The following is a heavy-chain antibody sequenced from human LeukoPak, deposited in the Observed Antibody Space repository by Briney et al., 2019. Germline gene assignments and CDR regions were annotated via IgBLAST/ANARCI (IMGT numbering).Heavy chain of an antibody. Sequence: GGALRLSCAASGFTFSSYGMHRVRPAPGKGPGRVAVISYDGSNKYYADSVKGRFTISRDNSKNTLYLQMNSLRAEDTAVYYCANGGKGYFDYWGQGTLVTVSS. CDR2: ISYDGSNK. D-gene: IGHD4-23*01. CDR1: GFTFSSYG. CDR3: ANGGKGYFDY. V-gene: IGHV3-30*18. J-gene: IGHJ4*02.